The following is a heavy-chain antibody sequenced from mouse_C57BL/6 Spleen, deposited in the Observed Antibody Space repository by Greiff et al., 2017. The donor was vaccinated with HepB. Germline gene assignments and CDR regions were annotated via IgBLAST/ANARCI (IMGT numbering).Heavy chain of an antibody. CDR1: GFTFSSYA. V-gene: IGHV5-4*03. Sequence: DVKLVESGGGLVKPGGSLKLSCAASGFTFSSYAMSWVRQTPEKRLEWVATISDGGSYTYYPDNVKGRFTISRDNAKNNLYLQMSHLKSEDTAMYYCARVDPFYAMDYWGQGTSVTVSS. J-gene: IGHJ4*01. CDR2: ISDGGSYT. CDR3: ARVDPFYAMDY.